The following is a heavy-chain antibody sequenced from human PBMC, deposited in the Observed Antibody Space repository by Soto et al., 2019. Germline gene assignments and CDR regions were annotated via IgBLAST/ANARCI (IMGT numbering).Heavy chain of an antibody. V-gene: IGHV3-21*01. CDR1: GFAFRSYN. Sequence: EVQLVESGGGLVKPGGSLTLSCGASGFAFRSYNMNWVLQAPGKGLEWVASISSGSSNIYYADSVKGRFTISRDNAKNSLYLQMDSLRAEDSAVYYCASTTVVAATFDFWGQGTLVTVSS. D-gene: IGHD2-15*01. CDR3: ASTTVVAATFDF. J-gene: IGHJ4*02. CDR2: ISSGSSNI.